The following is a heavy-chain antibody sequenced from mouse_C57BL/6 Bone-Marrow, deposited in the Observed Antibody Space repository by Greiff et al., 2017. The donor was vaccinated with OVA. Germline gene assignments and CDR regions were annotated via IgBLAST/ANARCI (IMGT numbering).Heavy chain of an antibody. D-gene: IGHD2-2*01. CDR3: AREGMVTTKRVYFDY. Sequence: EVMLQQSGPELVKPGASVKISCKASGYTFTDYYMNWVKQSHGKSLEWIGDINPNNGGTSYNQKFKGKATLTVDKSSSTAYMELRSLTSEDSAVYYCAREGMVTTKRVYFDYWGQGTTLTVSS. V-gene: IGHV1-26*01. CDR2: INPNNGGT. J-gene: IGHJ2*01. CDR1: GYTFTDYY.